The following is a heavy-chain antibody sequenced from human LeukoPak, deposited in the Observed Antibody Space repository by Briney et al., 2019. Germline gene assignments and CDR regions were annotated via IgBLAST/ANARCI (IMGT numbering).Heavy chain of an antibody. D-gene: IGHD1-26*01. CDR1: GFTFSSYG. CDR3: VKVGATTLDY. J-gene: IGHJ4*02. V-gene: IGHV3-30*02. Sequence: GGSLRLSCAASGFTFSSYGMHWVRQAPGKWLEWVAFIRYDGSNKYYADSVKGRFTISRDNSKNTLYLQMNSLRAEDTAVYYCVKVGATTLDYWGQGTLVTVSS. CDR2: IRYDGSNK.